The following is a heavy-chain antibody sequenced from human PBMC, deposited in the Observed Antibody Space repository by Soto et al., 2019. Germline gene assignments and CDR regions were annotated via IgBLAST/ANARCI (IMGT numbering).Heavy chain of an antibody. CDR3: ASGPYYYYGMDV. V-gene: IGHV1-8*01. CDR1: GYTFTSYD. Sequence: QVQLVQSGAEVKKPGASVKVSCKASGYTFTSYDINWVRQATGQGLEWMGWMNPNSGNTSYAQKFQGRVTMTRNTSISTAYMALSSLRSEDTAVYYCASGPYYYYGMDVWGQGTTVTVSS. J-gene: IGHJ6*02. CDR2: MNPNSGNT.